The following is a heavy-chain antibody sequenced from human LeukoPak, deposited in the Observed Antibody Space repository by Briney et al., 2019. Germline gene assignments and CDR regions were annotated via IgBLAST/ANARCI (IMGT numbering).Heavy chain of an antibody. J-gene: IGHJ4*02. Sequence: GGSLRLSCAASGFTFSSYDMHLVRQAAGKGLEWVSAIGTAGDTYYPGSVKGRFTISRENAKNSLYLQMNSLRAGDTAVYYCARAVAGTYFDYWGQGTLVTVSS. CDR2: IGTAGDT. D-gene: IGHD6-19*01. CDR1: GFTFSSYD. CDR3: ARAVAGTYFDY. V-gene: IGHV3-13*01.